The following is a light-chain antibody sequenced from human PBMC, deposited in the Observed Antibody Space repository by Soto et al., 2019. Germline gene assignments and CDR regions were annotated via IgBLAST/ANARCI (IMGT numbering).Light chain of an antibody. CDR2: GAS. Sequence: DIQLTQSPSFLSASVGDRVTITCRASQDITNFLAWYQQKPGKAPELLIYGASTLHSGVPPRFSGSGSGTEFTLTISSXQPEDFVTYHCQHLNSYPYTFGQGAKVDIK. CDR3: QHLNSYPYT. CDR1: QDITNF. V-gene: IGKV1-9*01. J-gene: IGKJ2*01.